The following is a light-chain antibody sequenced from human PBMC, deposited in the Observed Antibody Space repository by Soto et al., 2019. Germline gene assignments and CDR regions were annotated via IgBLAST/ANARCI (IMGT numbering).Light chain of an antibody. CDR2: STS. CDR1: TGAVTGGYY. V-gene: IGLV7-43*01. CDR3: LLYYGGAQLI. Sequence: QAVVTQELSLTVSPGGTVTLTCASSTGAVTGGYYPNWFQRKPGQAPRPLIYSTSNKHSWTPARFSGSLLGGKAALTLSGVQPEDEAEYYCLLYYGGAQLIFGGGTKLTVL. J-gene: IGLJ2*01.